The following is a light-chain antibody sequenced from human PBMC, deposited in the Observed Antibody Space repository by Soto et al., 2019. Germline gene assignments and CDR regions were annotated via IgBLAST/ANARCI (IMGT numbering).Light chain of an antibody. Sequence: EIVMTQSPVTLSASPGERVTLSCRASQGVGSDVAWYQQKPGQAPGLLIYGASIREVGVPARSSGSGSGTEFTLTISSLQSEDFAVYYCQQYNNWPPFTYGPGTIVDIK. CDR1: QGVGSD. J-gene: IGKJ3*01. V-gene: IGKV3-15*01. CDR2: GAS. CDR3: QQYNNWPPFT.